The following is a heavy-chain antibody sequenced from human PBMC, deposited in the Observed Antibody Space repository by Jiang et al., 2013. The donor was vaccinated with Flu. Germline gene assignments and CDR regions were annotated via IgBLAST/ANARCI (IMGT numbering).Heavy chain of an antibody. CDR3: ARGGPLIGYCSGGSCYVAGY. CDR1: GYTFTGYY. CDR2: INPNSGGT. J-gene: IGHJ4*02. D-gene: IGHD2-15*01. V-gene: IGHV1-2*02. Sequence: SGAEVKKPGASVKVSCKASGYTFTGYYIHWVRQAPGQGLEWMGWINPNSGGTNSAQKFQGRVTMTRDTSISTAYMELSRLTSDDTAVHYCARGGPLIGYCSGGSCYVAGYWGREPWSPSPQ.